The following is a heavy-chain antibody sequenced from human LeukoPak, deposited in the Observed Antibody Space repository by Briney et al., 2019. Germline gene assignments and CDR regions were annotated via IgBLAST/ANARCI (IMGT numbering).Heavy chain of an antibody. V-gene: IGHV3-7*01. Sequence: GGSLRLSCAASGFTFSNAWMSWVRQAPGKGLEWVANINQDGSDQYYVDSVKGRFTISRDNAKVSLFLQMNSLRAEDTAVYYCAKGRGGEGLLWFGEGIYYGMDVWGQGTTVTVSS. CDR1: GFTFSNAW. CDR2: INQDGSDQ. CDR3: AKGRGGEGLLWFGEGIYYGMDV. J-gene: IGHJ6*02. D-gene: IGHD3-10*01.